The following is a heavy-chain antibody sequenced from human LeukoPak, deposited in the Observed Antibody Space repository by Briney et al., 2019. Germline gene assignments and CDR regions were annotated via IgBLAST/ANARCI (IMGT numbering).Heavy chain of an antibody. D-gene: IGHD5-18*01. V-gene: IGHV3-23*01. J-gene: IGHJ4*02. CDR1: GFTFSSYA. CDR3: ARDDTAMVTGCDY. Sequence: GGSLRLSCAASGFTFSSYAMSWVRQAPGKGLEWVSAISGSGGSTYYADSVKGRFTISRDNSKNTLYLQMNSLRAEDTAVYYCARDDTAMVTGCDYWGQGTLVTVSS. CDR2: ISGSGGST.